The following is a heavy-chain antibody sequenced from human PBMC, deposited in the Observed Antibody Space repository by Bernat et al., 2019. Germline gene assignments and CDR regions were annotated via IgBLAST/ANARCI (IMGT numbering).Heavy chain of an antibody. Sequence: EVQLVESGGGLVKPGGSLRLSCAASGFTFSSYSMNWVRQAPGKGLEWVSSISSSISYIYYADSVKGRFTISRDNAKNSLYLQMNSLRAEDTAVYYCARGRTSGSYEDYWGQGTLVTVSS. CDR2: ISSSISYI. CDR1: GFTFSSYS. V-gene: IGHV3-21*01. CDR3: ARGRTSGSYEDY. J-gene: IGHJ4*02. D-gene: IGHD1-26*01.